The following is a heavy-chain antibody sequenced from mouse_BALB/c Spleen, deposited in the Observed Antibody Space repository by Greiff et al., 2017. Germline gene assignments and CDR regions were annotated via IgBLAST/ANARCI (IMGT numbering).Heavy chain of an antibody. CDR2: ISNGGGST. CDR3: ARKGNYGWYFDV. CDR1: GFTFSSYT. J-gene: IGHJ1*01. Sequence: EVKLVESGGGLVQPGGSLKLSCAASGFTFSSYTMSWVRQTPEKRLEWVAYISNGGGSTYYPDTVKGRFTISSDNAKNTLYLQMSSLKSEDTAMYYCARKGNYGWYFDVWGAGTTVTVSS. D-gene: IGHD2-1*01. V-gene: IGHV5-12-2*01.